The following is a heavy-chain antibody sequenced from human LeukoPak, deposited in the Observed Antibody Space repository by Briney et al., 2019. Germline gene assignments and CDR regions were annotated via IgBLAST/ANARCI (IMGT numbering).Heavy chain of an antibody. CDR3: AKSELIYDYGAGLFDY. CDR1: GFTFSSYW. J-gene: IGHJ4*02. CDR2: IRYDGTNK. V-gene: IGHV3-30*02. Sequence: GGSLRLSCAASGFTFSSYWMSWVRQAPGKGLEWVAFIRYDGTNKYYADSVKSRFTISRDNSKNTLYLQMNSLRAEDATVYYCAKSELIYDYGAGLFDYWGQGTLVTVSS. D-gene: IGHD4/OR15-4a*01.